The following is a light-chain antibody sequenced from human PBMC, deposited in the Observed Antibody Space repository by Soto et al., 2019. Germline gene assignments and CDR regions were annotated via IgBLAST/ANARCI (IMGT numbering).Light chain of an antibody. V-gene: IGKV1-5*01. CDR2: DAS. J-gene: IGKJ1*01. Sequence: DIQMTQSPSTLSASVGDRVTITCRASQSISNWLAWYQQKPGKAPKLLIYDASSLESGVPSRFRGSGSGTEFTLTISILQPDDFATYYCQHYNSYSPWTFGQGTKVEIK. CDR3: QHYNSYSPWT. CDR1: QSISNW.